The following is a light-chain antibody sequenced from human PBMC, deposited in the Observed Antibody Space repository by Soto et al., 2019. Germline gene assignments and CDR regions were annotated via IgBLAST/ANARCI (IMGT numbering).Light chain of an antibody. CDR3: QQYYSLPLT. Sequence: DIVMTQSPESLAVSLGERATINCKSSQSVFYSSNNKNYLTWYQQKPGQPPKLLIHWASTRESGVPDRFSGSGSETDFTLTISSRQAEDVAVYYCQQYYSLPLTFGGGTKVEIK. V-gene: IGKV4-1*01. J-gene: IGKJ4*01. CDR1: QSVFYSSNNKNY. CDR2: WAS.